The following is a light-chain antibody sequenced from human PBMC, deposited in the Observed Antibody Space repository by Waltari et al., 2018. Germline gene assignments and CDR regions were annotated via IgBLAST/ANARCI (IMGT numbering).Light chain of an antibody. CDR3: QSYDSSLSGRV. Sequence: QSVLTQPPSVSGAPGQRVTISCTGSSSNIGAGYDVHWYQQLPGTAPKLLIRVNSTRPAGVPDRFSGSRSGTSASLAITGLRPEDEADYYCQSYDSSLSGRVFGGGTKVTVL. V-gene: IGLV1-40*01. CDR1: SSNIGAGYD. J-gene: IGLJ2*01. CDR2: VNS.